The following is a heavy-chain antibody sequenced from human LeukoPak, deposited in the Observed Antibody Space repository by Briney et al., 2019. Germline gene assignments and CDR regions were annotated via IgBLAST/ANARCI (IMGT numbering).Heavy chain of an antibody. CDR3: TTPPYQVVVSDY. J-gene: IGHJ4*02. V-gene: IGHV3-15*01. Sequence: GGSLRLSCAASGFTFSNAWMSWVRQAPGKRLEWVGRIKSKTDGGTTDYAAPVKGRFTISRDDSKNTLYLQMNSLKTEDTAVYYCTTPPYQVVVSDYWGQGTLVTISS. CDR1: GFTFSNAW. CDR2: IKSKTDGGTT. D-gene: IGHD3-22*01.